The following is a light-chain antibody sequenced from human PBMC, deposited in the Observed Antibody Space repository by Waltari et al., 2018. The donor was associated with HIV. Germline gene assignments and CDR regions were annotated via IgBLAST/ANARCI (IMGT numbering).Light chain of an antibody. CDR3: SSYAGTNKV. J-gene: IGLJ3*02. CDR2: EVT. Sequence: QSALTQPPSASGSPGQSVTVSCTATTSDIAGYNYVSWYQQHPGNAPKLIIYEVTKRPSGVPDRFSGSKSGNTASLTVSGLQAEDEADYYCSSYAGTNKVFGGGTKLTVL. V-gene: IGLV2-8*01. CDR1: TSDIAGYNY.